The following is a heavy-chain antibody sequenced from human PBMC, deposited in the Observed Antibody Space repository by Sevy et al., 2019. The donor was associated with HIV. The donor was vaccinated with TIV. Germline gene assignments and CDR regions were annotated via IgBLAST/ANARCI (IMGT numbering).Heavy chain of an antibody. CDR2: FDPEDGET. CDR1: GYTLSQIS. J-gene: IGHJ4*02. D-gene: IGHD3-22*01. Sequence: ASVKVSCKVSGYTLSQISMHWVRQAPGKGLEWMGSFDPEDGETIYAQKFQARVTMTEDTSTDTAYMELSSLRSDDTVVYYCATTKDYYDSSGSPFDSWAQGTLVTVSS. CDR3: ATTKDYYDSSGSPFDS. V-gene: IGHV1-24*01.